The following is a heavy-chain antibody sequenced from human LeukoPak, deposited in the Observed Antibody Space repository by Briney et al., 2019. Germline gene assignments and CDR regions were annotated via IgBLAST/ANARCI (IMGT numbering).Heavy chain of an antibody. Sequence: GGSLRLSCAASGFTFTSAWMSWVRQAPGKGLEWVGRIKGKTAAGAPDYVASVKGRFTISRDDSKNTLFLQMNSLKTEDTAVYYCITGDYDFWSGFYSPNHYFDYWGQGTLVAVSS. J-gene: IGHJ4*02. CDR1: GFTFTSAW. CDR2: IKGKTAAGAP. V-gene: IGHV3-15*01. D-gene: IGHD3-3*01. CDR3: ITGDYDFWSGFYSPNHYFDY.